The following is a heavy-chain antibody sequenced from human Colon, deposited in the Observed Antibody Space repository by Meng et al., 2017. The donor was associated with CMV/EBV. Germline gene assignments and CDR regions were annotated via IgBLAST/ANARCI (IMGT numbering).Heavy chain of an antibody. CDR1: GFTFSSYS. D-gene: IGHD1-26*01. Sequence: GGSLRLSCAASGFTFSSYSMNWVRQASGKGLEWVSSISSSSSYIYYADSVKGRFTISRDNAKNSLYLQMNSLRAEDTAVYYCARLDMGVGAIDYWGQGTLVTVSS. J-gene: IGHJ4*02. V-gene: IGHV3-21*01. CDR2: ISSSSSYI. CDR3: ARLDMGVGAIDY.